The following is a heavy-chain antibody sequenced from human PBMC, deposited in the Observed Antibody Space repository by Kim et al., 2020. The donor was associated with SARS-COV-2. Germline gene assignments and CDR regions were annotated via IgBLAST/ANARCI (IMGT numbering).Heavy chain of an antibody. CDR3: ARPYGSGSYPLSVDY. J-gene: IGHJ4*02. Sequence: GGSLRLSCAASGFTFSSYSMNWVRQAPGKGLEWVSSISSSSSYIYYADSVKGRFTISRDNAKNSLYLQMNSLRAEDTAVYYCARPYGSGSYPLSVDYWGQGTLVTVSS. CDR1: GFTFSSYS. D-gene: IGHD3-10*01. V-gene: IGHV3-21*01. CDR2: ISSSSSYI.